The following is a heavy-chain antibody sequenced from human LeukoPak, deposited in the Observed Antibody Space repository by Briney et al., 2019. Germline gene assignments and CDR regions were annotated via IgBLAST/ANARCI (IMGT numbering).Heavy chain of an antibody. J-gene: IGHJ4*02. CDR1: GFTFSNYG. V-gene: IGHV3-33*01. Sequence: GGALRLSCAASGFTFSNYGMHWVRHAPGKGLEWVAVIWYDGTNKYYADSVKGRFTISRDNAKNSLYLQMNSLRDEDTAVYYCARDHGGATYFDYWGQGTLVTVSS. CDR3: ARDHGGATYFDY. D-gene: IGHD1-26*01. CDR2: IWYDGTNK.